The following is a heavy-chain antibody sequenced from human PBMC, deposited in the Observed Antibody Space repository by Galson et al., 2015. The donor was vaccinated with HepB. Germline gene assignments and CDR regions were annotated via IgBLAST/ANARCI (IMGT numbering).Heavy chain of an antibody. CDR3: ARLSTYGSGSYGSSGGMDV. Sequence: SVKVSCKASGFTFTSSAVQWVRQARGQRLEWIGWIVVGSGNTNYAQKFQERVTITRDMPTSTAYMELSSLKASDTAMYYCARLSTYGSGSYGSSGGMDVWGQGTTVTVSS. CDR2: IVVGSGNT. J-gene: IGHJ6*02. V-gene: IGHV1-58*01. CDR1: GFTFTSSA. D-gene: IGHD3-10*01.